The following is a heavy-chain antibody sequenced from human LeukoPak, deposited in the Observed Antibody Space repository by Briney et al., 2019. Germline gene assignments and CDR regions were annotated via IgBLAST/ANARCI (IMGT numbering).Heavy chain of an antibody. CDR3: ATLLPASRHYFQN. CDR2: I. J-gene: IGHJ4*02. D-gene: IGHD2-15*01. Sequence: SGGSLRLSCAASGFTVSDSYMSWVRQAPGMGLEWVSVIYADSVKGRFTISRDNSKNTLYLQMTSLGVEDTAFYYCATLLPASRHYFQNWGQGALVTVSS. V-gene: IGHV3-53*01. CDR1: GFTVSDSY.